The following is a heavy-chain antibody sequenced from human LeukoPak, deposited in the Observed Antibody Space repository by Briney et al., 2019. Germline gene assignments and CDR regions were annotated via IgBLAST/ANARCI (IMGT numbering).Heavy chain of an antibody. CDR2: IKSKTDGGTT. CDR3: TTARVIAAAGFDY. J-gene: IGHJ4*02. V-gene: IGHV3-15*01. D-gene: IGHD6-13*01. CDR1: GFTFSNAW. Sequence: GGSLRLSCAASGFTFSNAWMSWVRQAPGKGLEWVCRIKSKTDGGTTDYAAPVKGRFTISRDDSKNTLYLQMNSLKTEDTAVYYCTTARVIAAAGFDYWGQGTLVTVSS.